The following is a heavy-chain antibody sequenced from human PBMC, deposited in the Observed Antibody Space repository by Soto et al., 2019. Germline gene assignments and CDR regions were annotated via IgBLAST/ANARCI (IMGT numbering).Heavy chain of an antibody. V-gene: IGHV3-15*01. CDR3: TTPGHSSGYFFESY. CDR2: LKSKTECGAT. Sequence: GGSLRLPCAACGFTLSNVWPSWIRQAPWKGKEWAGRLKSKTECGATEYAARVKGRFTISTAHSKNTMYCYMNSLKTKATAASYCTTPGHSSGYFFESYWGQGTLVTVSS. D-gene: IGHD3-22*01. CDR1: GFTLSNVW. J-gene: IGHJ4*02.